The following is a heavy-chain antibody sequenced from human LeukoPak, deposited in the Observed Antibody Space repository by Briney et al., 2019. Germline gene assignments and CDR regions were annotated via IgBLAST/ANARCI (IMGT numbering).Heavy chain of an antibody. J-gene: IGHJ4*02. Sequence: SAKVSCKASGGTFSSYAISWVRQAPGQGLEWMGRIIPILGIANYAQKFQGRVTITADKSTSTAYMELSSLRSEDTAVYYCATLLDYGDSSDYWGQGTLVTVSS. V-gene: IGHV1-69*04. CDR2: IIPILGIA. CDR1: GGTFSSYA. CDR3: ATLLDYGDSSDY. D-gene: IGHD4-17*01.